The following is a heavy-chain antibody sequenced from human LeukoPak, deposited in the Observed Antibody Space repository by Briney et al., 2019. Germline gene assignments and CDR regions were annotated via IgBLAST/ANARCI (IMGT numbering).Heavy chain of an antibody. J-gene: IGHJ4*02. V-gene: IGHV4-30-4*08. CDR3: ARVRSFYWGPSNYFDY. CDR2: IYYSGST. D-gene: IGHD2/OR15-2a*01. Sequence: SETLSLTCTVSGGSISSGTYYWSWLRQPPGKGLEWIGYIYYSGSTYYNPSLKSRVTISVDTSKNQFSLKLSSVTAADTAVYYCARVRSFYWGPSNYFDYWGQGTLVTVSS. CDR1: GGSISSGTYY.